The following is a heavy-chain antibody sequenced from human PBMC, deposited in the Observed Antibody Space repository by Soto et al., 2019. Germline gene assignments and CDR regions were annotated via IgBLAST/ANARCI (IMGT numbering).Heavy chain of an antibody. CDR3: ARDALSTYYFDS. V-gene: IGHV3-7*01. CDR1: GFNFDRHW. J-gene: IGHJ4*02. Sequence: EVQLVESGGGLVQPGGSLRLSCAASGFNFDRHWMTWVRRAPGRGLEWVANIKEDGSEKNYVDSVEGRFTISRDNARNSLHLQMNSLRAEDTAVYYCARDALSTYYFDSWGRGSLVTVSS. CDR2: IKEDGSEK.